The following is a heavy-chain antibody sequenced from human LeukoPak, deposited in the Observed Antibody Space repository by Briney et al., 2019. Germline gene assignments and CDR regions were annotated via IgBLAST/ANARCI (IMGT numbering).Heavy chain of an antibody. D-gene: IGHD6-19*01. Sequence: PGGSLRLSCAASGFTFDDYAMHWVRQAPGKGLEWVSGISWNSGSIGYADSVKGRFTISRDNAKNSLYLQMNSLRAEDTALYYCAKGYSSGWYDGLDIWGQGTMVTVSS. CDR1: GFTFDDYA. CDR3: AKGYSSGWYDGLDI. J-gene: IGHJ3*02. CDR2: ISWNSGSI. V-gene: IGHV3-9*01.